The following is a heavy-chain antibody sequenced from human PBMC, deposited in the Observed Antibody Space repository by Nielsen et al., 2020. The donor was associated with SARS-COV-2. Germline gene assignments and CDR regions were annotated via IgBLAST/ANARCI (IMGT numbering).Heavy chain of an antibody. J-gene: IGHJ6*02. D-gene: IGHD2-2*01. CDR1: GFTFSDYY. CDR3: ARGDNVVVPAAHGYYYYYYGMDV. CDR2: ISSSSSYT. V-gene: IGHV3-11*05. Sequence: GGSLRLSCAASGFTFSDYYMSWIRQAPGKGLEWVSYISSSSSYTNYADSVKGRFTISRDNAKNSLYLQMNSLRAEDTAVYYCARGDNVVVPAAHGYYYYYYGMDVWGQGTTVTVSS.